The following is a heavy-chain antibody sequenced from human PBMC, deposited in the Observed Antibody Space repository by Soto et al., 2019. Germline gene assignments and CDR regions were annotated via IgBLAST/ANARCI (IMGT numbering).Heavy chain of an antibody. V-gene: IGHV3-74*01. CDR2: INSDGSST. Sequence: GGSLRLSCAASGFTFSSYWMHWVRQAPGKGLVWVSRINSDGSSTSYADSVKGRFTISRDNAKNTLYLQMNSLRAEDTAVYYCATHIVVVTAMDYWGQGTLVTVSS. J-gene: IGHJ4*02. D-gene: IGHD2-21*02. CDR3: ATHIVVVTAMDY. CDR1: GFTFSSYW.